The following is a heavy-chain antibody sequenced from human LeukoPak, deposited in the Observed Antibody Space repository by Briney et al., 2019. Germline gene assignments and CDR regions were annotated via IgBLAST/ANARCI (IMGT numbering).Heavy chain of an antibody. CDR1: GGSFSGYY. CDR3: ARERREQLLPPYTRSVTYFDY. J-gene: IGHJ4*02. V-gene: IGHV4-34*01. CDR2: IYYSGST. D-gene: IGHD2-2*01. Sequence: SETLSPTCAVYGGSFSGYYWGWIRQPPGKGLEWIGSIYYSGSTYYNPSLKSRVTISVDTSKNQFSLKLSSVTAADTAVYYCARERREQLLPPYTRSVTYFDYWGQGTLVTVSS.